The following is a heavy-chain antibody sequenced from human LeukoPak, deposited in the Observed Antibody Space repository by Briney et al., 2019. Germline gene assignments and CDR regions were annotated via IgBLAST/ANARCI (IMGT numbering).Heavy chain of an antibody. J-gene: IGHJ4*02. V-gene: IGHV4-30-4*01. Sequence: QASQTLSLTCTVSGVSISNGDYYWTWIRQPPGKGLEWIAYIYCSGSTYYNPSLKSRVTISVDKSKNQFSLKVSSVTAADTAVYFCARETFNSGLDYWGQGILVTVSS. CDR3: ARETFNSGLDY. CDR2: IYCSGST. CDR1: GVSISNGDYY. D-gene: IGHD4-23*01.